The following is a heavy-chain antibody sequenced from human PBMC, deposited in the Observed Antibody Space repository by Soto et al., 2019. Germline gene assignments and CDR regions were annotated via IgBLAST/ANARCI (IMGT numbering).Heavy chain of an antibody. D-gene: IGHD2-2*01. J-gene: IGHJ6*02. CDR1: GYTFTSYY. Sequence: ASVKVSCKASGYTFTSYYMHWVRQDNRQGLEWMGIINPSGGSTSYAQKFQGRVTMTRDTSTSTVYMELSSLRSEDTAVYYCARDIVVVPAADNYYYYYGMDVWGQGTTVTVSS. V-gene: IGHV1-46*01. CDR2: INPSGGST. CDR3: ARDIVVVPAADNYYYYYGMDV.